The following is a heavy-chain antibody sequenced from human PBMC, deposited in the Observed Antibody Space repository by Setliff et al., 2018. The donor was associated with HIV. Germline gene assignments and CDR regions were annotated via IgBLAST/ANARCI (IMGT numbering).Heavy chain of an antibody. CDR2: IYHSGST. J-gene: IGHJ4*02. V-gene: IGHV4-38-2*01. CDR3: ARHDSGCYYSLDY. Sequence: SETLSLTCAVSGYSISSGYYWGWIRQPPGKGLEWIAGIYHSGSTYYNPSLKSRVTISVDTSKNQCSLKLSSVTAADTAVYFCARHDSGCYYSLDYWGQGTLVTVSS. CDR1: GYSISSGYY. D-gene: IGHD3-22*01.